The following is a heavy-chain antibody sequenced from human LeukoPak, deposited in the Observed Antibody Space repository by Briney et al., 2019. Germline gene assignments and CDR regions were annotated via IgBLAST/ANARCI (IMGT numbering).Heavy chain of an antibody. CDR2: IKSDGTDK. D-gene: IGHD3-16*01. J-gene: IGHJ4*02. CDR3: ARRGNFFDY. Sequence: PGGSLRLSCAASGFPFGGYWMSWVRQAPGKGLEWVANIKSDGTDKNYVDSVRGRFTISRDNAKNSLYLQMDSLRAEDTTVFYCARRGNFFDYWGQGTLVTVSS. CDR1: GFPFGGYW. V-gene: IGHV3-7*05.